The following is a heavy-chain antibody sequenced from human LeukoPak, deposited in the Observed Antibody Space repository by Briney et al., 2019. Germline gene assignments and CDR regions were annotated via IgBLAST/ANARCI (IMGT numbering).Heavy chain of an antibody. CDR1: GYTFTGYY. V-gene: IGHV1-2*02. CDR2: INPNSGGT. CDR3: ARDFGYCGGDCLGY. D-gene: IGHD2-21*02. J-gene: IGHJ4*02. Sequence: ASVKVSCKASGYTFTGYYMHWVRQAPGQGIEWMGWINPNSGGTNYAQKFQGRVTMTRDTSISTAYMELSRLRSDDTAVYYCARDFGYCGGDCLGYWGQGTLVTVSS.